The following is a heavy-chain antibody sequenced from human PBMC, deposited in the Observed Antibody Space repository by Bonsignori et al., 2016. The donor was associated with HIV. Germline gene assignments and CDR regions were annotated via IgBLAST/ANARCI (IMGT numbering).Heavy chain of an antibody. CDR3: ARGDIVVVVAARGFGVLNY. D-gene: IGHD2-15*01. CDR2: IKQDGSEK. J-gene: IGHJ4*02. V-gene: IGHV3-7*03. Sequence: VRQMPGKGLEWVANIKQDGSEKYYVDSVKGRFTISRDNAKNSLYLQMNSLRAEDTAVYYCARGDIVVVVAARGFGVLNYWGQGTLVTVSS.